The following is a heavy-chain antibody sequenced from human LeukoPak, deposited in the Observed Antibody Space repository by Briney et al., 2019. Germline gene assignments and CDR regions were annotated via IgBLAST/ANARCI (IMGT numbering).Heavy chain of an antibody. D-gene: IGHD3-22*01. CDR1: GGTFSSYA. Sequence: ASVKVSCKASGGTFSSYAISWVRQAPGQGLEWMGGIIPIFGTANYAQKFQGRVTITADESTSTAYMELSRLRSDDTAVYYCARRRVNYYYYYMDVWGKGTTVTVSS. CDR2: IIPIFGTA. J-gene: IGHJ6*03. V-gene: IGHV1-69*01. CDR3: ARRRVNYYYYYMDV.